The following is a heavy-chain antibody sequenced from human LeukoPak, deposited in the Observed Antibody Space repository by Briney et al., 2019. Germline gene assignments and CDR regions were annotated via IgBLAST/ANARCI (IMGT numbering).Heavy chain of an antibody. J-gene: IGHJ4*02. CDR1: GYTFTCYY. V-gene: IGHV1-2*02. CDR2: INPNSGGT. CDR3: ARSYCYDSDFDY. Sequence: ASVKVSCKAFGYTFTCYYMHWVRHAPGQGLEWMGWINPNSGGTNYAQKFQGRVTMTRDRSISTAYMELRRLRSDDTAVYYCARSYCYDSDFDYWGQGTLVTVSS. D-gene: IGHD3-22*01.